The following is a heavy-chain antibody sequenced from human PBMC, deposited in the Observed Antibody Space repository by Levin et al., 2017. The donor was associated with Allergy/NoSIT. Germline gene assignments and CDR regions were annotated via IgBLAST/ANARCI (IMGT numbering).Heavy chain of an antibody. CDR1: RFTFSSYA. D-gene: IGHD3-10*01. V-gene: IGHV3-23*01. Sequence: GGSLRLSCAASRFTFSSYAMSWVRQAPGKGLEWVSGISGSGGSTYYADSVKGRFTISRDNSKNTLYLQMNSLRAEDTAVYYCAKSAEILWFGELFKTELYYFDYWGQGTLVTVSS. CDR3: AKSAEILWFGELFKTELYYFDY. J-gene: IGHJ4*02. CDR2: ISGSGGST.